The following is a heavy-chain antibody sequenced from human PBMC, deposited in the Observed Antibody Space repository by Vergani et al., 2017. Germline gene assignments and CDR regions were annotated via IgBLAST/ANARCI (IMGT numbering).Heavy chain of an antibody. CDR1: GGSITSSSYY. V-gene: IGHV4-39*01. CDR2: IYHSGGA. Sequence: QLHLQESGPGLVKPSETLSLTCTVSGGSITSSSYYWGWIRQPPGKGLEWIGNIYHSGGAYYNPSLKGRVTISVETSKNQFSLEVTSVTAADTALYYCARHGGSGNFYHLFDSWGQGTLVTVSS. D-gene: IGHD3-10*01. CDR3: ARHGGSGNFYHLFDS. J-gene: IGHJ4*02.